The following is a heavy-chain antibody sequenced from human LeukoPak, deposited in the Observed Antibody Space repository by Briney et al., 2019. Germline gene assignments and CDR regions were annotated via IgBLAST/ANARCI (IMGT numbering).Heavy chain of an antibody. CDR2: ISYDGSNK. CDR1: GFTFSSYG. Sequence: PGGSLRLSCAASGFTFSSYGMHWVRQAPGKGLEWVAVISYDGSNKYYADSVKGRFTISRDNSKNTLYLRMNSLRAEDTAVYYCARGLVVPAAGRVVWGQGTLVTVSS. J-gene: IGHJ4*02. V-gene: IGHV3-30*03. CDR3: ARGLVVPAAGRVV. D-gene: IGHD2-2*01.